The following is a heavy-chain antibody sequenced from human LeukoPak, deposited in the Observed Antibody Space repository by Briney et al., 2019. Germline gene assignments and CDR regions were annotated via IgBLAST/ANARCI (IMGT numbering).Heavy chain of an antibody. CDR2: ISGSGGST. Sequence: YPGGSLRLSCAASGFTFSSYAMSWVRQAPGKGLEWVSAISGSGGSTYYADSVKGRFTISRDNSKNTLYLQMNSLRAEDTAVYYCAKRLSTMVRGVIGYFDYWGQGTLVTVSS. D-gene: IGHD3-10*01. CDR1: GFTFSSYA. V-gene: IGHV3-23*01. J-gene: IGHJ4*02. CDR3: AKRLSTMVRGVIGYFDY.